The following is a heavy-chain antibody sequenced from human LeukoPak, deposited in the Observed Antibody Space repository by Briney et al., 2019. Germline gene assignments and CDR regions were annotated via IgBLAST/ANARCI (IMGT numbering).Heavy chain of an antibody. J-gene: IGHJ4*02. CDR3: ARDYDYGDYPGY. CDR2: INSDGSST. CDR1: GFTFSSYW. D-gene: IGHD4-17*01. V-gene: IGHV3-74*01. Sequence: GGSLRLSCAASGFTFSSYWMHWVRQAPGKGPVWVSRINSDGSSTSYADSVKGRFTISRDNAKNSLYLQMNSLRAEDTALYYCARDYDYGDYPGYWGQGTLVTVSS.